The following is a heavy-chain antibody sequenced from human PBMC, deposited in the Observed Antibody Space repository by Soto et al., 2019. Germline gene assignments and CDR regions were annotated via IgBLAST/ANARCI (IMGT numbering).Heavy chain of an antibody. V-gene: IGHV1-69*01. CDR2: IIPIFGTA. J-gene: IGHJ2*01. CDR1: GGTFSSYA. CDR3: ARDRKWELRLVGYFDL. Sequence: QVQLVQSGAEVKKPGSSVKVSCKASGGTFSSYAISWVRQAPGQGLEWMGGIIPIFGTANYAQKFQGRVTFTADESTSTAYMELSSLRSEDTAVYYCARDRKWELRLVGYFDLWCRGPLVTVSS. D-gene: IGHD1-26*01.